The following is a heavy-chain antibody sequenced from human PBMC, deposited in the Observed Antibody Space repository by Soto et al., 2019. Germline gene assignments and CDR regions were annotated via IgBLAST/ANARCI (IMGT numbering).Heavy chain of an antibody. J-gene: IGHJ6*02. CDR2: IYHSGST. D-gene: IGHD5-18*01. CDR1: GGSISRSNW. CDR3: ARGGGGYSYDRYYYYGMDV. Sequence: QVQLQESGPGLVKPSGTLSLTCAVSGGSISRSNWWSWVRQPPGKGLEWIGEIYHSGSTNYNPSLKSRVTISVDKSKNQFSLKLSSVTAADTAVYYCARGGGGYSYDRYYYYGMDVWGQGTTVTVSS. V-gene: IGHV4-4*02.